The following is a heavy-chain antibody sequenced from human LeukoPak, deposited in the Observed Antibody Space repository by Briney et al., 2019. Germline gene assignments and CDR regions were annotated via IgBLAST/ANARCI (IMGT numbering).Heavy chain of an antibody. D-gene: IGHD6-13*01. CDR3: AREMSWSRGAFDI. CDR2: IDHTGFT. V-gene: IGHV4-34*01. J-gene: IGHJ3*02. CDR1: SGSFSAYY. Sequence: SETLSLTCAVSSGSFSAYYWIWIRQPPGKGLEWIGEIDHTGFTNYNPSLKSRITVSVDTSKKQFSLELTSVTAADTALYYCAREMSWSRGAFDIWGQGTMVTVSS.